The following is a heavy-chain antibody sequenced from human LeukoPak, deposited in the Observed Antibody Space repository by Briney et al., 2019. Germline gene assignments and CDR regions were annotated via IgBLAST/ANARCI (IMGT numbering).Heavy chain of an antibody. J-gene: IGHJ4*02. CDR2: INPNSGGT. Sequence: GASVKVSCKASGYTFTGYYMHWVRQAPGQGVEWMGWINPNSGGTNYAQKFQGRVTMTRDTSISTAYMELSRLRSDDTAVYYCAREVNSSGYYNDGYYFDYWGQGTLVTVSS. D-gene: IGHD3-22*01. CDR1: GYTFTGYY. CDR3: AREVNSSGYYNDGYYFDY. V-gene: IGHV1-2*02.